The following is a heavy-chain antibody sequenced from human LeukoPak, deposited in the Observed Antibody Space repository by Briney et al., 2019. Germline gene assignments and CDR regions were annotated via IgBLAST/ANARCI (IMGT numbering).Heavy chain of an antibody. CDR2: INHSGSN. V-gene: IGHV4-34*01. D-gene: IGHD4-23*01. J-gene: IGHJ5*02. CDR3: ARGRWQLRALYNWFDP. Sequence: PSETLSLTCAASGVSFSGYYWSWIRQPPGKGLEWIGEINHSGSNNYTASPKRRVTISVDTSKNQCSLKLSSVTAADTAVYYCARGRWQLRALYNWFDPWGQGPLVTASS. CDR1: GVSFSGYY.